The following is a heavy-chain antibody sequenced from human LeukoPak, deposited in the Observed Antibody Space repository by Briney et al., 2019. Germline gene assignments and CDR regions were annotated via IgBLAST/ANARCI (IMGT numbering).Heavy chain of an antibody. CDR3: ARVLRYDFWSAYYFDY. CDR2: INPNSGAT. J-gene: IGHJ4*02. CDR1: GYTFTGYY. Sequence: ASVKVSCKASGYTFTGYYIHWVRQAPGQGLEWMAWINPNSGATNYAQKFQGRVTMTRDTSISTAYMELSRLTSDDTAVYFCARVLRYDFWSAYYFDYWGQGTLVTVSS. V-gene: IGHV1-2*02. D-gene: IGHD3-3*01.